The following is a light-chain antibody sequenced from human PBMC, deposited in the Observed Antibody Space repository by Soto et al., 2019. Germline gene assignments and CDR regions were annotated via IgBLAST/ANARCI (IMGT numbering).Light chain of an antibody. V-gene: IGLV2-14*03. CDR2: DVS. Sequence: QSVLTQPASVSGSPGQSITISCTGTSSDIGYYNYVSWYQQHPGKAPKLMIYDVSNRPSGVSNGFSGSKSANTASLTISGVPAEDEADYHCSSYTTSSTVVFGTGTKLTVL. CDR1: SSDIGYYNY. J-gene: IGLJ1*01. CDR3: SSYTTSSTVV.